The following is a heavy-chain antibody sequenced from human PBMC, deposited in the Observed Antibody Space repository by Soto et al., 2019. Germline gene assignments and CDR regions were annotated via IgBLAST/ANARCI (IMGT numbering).Heavy chain of an antibody. J-gene: IGHJ4*02. Sequence: EVQLVASGGGLIQPGGFLRLSCAASGFAVNSDYMSWVRQAPGKGLEWVSVLYGGGTTHYSDSVKGRFTISRDNSKNTVFLQMNSLRAEDTAVYYCVRTSSYWGQGTRVIVSS. V-gene: IGHV3-53*01. CDR3: VRTSSY. D-gene: IGHD2-2*01. CDR1: GFAVNSDY. CDR2: LYGGGTT.